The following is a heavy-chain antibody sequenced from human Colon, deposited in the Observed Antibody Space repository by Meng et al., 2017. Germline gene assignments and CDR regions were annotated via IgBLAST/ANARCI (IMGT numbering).Heavy chain of an antibody. Sequence: QLHSPWSAPCLVKPSRTLSLTCLVSRCPLIMSNWWTWVRQAPGKGLECIGEIYLSGSTNYNPSLKSLVTISIDTSKNEFSLRLTSVTAADTALYYCARRVQYSSGYYYFDFWGQGTLVTVSS. CDR1: RCPLIMSNW. V-gene: IGHV4-4*02. CDR2: IYLSGST. CDR3: ARRVQYSSGYYYFDF. D-gene: IGHD3-22*01. J-gene: IGHJ4*02.